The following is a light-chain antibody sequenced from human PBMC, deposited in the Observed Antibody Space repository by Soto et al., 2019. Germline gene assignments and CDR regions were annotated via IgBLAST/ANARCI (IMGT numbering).Light chain of an antibody. CDR3: QQYRGSPYT. V-gene: IGKV3-20*01. J-gene: IGKJ2*01. Sequence: EIVLTQSPGTLSLTSGERATLSCRASQSVRSSSLAWYQQKPGQAPRLLIYGASSRATGIPDRFSGTGSGTDFTLTISRLEPEDFAVYYCQQYRGSPYTFGQGTKLEIK. CDR1: QSVRSSS. CDR2: GAS.